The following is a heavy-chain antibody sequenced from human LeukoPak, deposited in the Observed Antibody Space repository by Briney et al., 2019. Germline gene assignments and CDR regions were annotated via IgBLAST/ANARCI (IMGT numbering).Heavy chain of an antibody. Sequence: SETLSLTCTVSGGSISSYYWSWIRQPAGKGLEWIGYIYYSGSTYYNPSLKSRVTISVDTSNNQFSLKLSSVTAADTAVYYCARSSSWSSDYWGQGTLVTVSS. V-gene: IGHV4-59*06. J-gene: IGHJ4*02. CDR2: IYYSGST. CDR1: GGSISSYY. D-gene: IGHD6-13*01. CDR3: ARSSSWSSDY.